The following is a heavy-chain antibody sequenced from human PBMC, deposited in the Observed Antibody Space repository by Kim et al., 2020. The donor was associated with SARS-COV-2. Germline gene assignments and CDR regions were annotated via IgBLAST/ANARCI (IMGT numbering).Heavy chain of an antibody. V-gene: IGHV4-59*01. CDR2: IYYSGST. D-gene: IGHD2-15*01. J-gene: IGHJ3*02. Sequence: SETLSLTCTVSGGSISSYYWSWIRQPPGKGLEWIGYIYYSGSTNYNPSLKSRVTISVDTSKNQFSLKLSSVTAADTAVYYCALSGYCRGGSCTFSAFDI. CDR1: GGSISSYY. CDR3: ALSGYCRGGSCTFSAFDI.